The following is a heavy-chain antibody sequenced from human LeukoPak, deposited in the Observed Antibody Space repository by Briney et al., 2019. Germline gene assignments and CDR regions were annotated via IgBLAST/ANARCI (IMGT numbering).Heavy chain of an antibody. Sequence: SETLSLTCTVSGGSISSYYWSWIRQPPGKGLEWIGYIYYSGSTNYNPSLKSRVTISVDTSKNQFSLKLSSVTAADTAVYYCAATRGSESYLLDYWGQGTLVTVSS. D-gene: IGHD1-26*01. CDR2: IYYSGST. V-gene: IGHV4-59*01. CDR3: AATRGSESYLLDY. CDR1: GGSISSYY. J-gene: IGHJ4*02.